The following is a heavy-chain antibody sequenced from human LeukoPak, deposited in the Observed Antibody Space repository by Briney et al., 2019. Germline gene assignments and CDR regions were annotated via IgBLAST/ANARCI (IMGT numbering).Heavy chain of an antibody. Sequence: SETLSLTCTVSGGSISSYYWSWIRQPPGKGLEWIGYIYYSGSTNYNPSLKSRVTISVDTSKNQFSLKLSSVTAADTAEYYCARGAVERYFDWPQHAFGIWGQGTMVTVSS. V-gene: IGHV4-59*01. J-gene: IGHJ3*02. CDR3: ARGAVERYFDWPQHAFGI. CDR2: IYYSGST. CDR1: GGSISSYY. D-gene: IGHD3-9*01.